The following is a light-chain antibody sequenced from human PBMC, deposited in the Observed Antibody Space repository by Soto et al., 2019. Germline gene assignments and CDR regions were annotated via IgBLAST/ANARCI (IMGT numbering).Light chain of an antibody. CDR1: QSITSY. CDR3: QQSYSTPRT. Sequence: DIQMTQSPSSLSASVGDRVTITCRASQSITSYLNWYQQKPGKAPKLLIYAASSLQSGVPSRFSGSGAGTDFTLTISSLQPEDFATYYSQQSYSTPRTFVQGTKVEIK. CDR2: AAS. J-gene: IGKJ1*01. V-gene: IGKV1-39*01.